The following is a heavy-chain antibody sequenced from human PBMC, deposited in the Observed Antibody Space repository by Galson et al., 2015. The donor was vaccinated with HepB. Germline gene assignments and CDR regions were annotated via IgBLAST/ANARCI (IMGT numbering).Heavy chain of an antibody. J-gene: IGHJ4*02. CDR1: GFTFSSYG. CDR3: ARDGGYSGYDPFDY. Sequence: SLRLSCAASGFTFSSYGMHWVRQAPGKGLEWVAVIWYDGSNKYYADSVKGRFTISRDNSKNTLYLQMNSLRAEDTAVYYCARDGGYSGYDPFDYWGQGTLVTVSS. D-gene: IGHD5-12*01. V-gene: IGHV3-33*08. CDR2: IWYDGSNK.